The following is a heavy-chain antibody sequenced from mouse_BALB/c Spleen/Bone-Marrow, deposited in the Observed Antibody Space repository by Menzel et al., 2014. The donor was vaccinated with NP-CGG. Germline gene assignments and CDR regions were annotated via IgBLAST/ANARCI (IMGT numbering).Heavy chain of an antibody. CDR1: GFNIKDTY. J-gene: IGHJ2*01. Sequence: EVQLQESGAELVKPGASVKLSCTASGFNIKDTYMHWVKQRPGQGLEWIGMIHPSDSETRLNQIFKDKATLTVDKSSSTAYMQLSSLTSEDSAVYFCARRGYFDYWGQGTTLTVPS. V-gene: IGHV14-3*02. CDR2: IHPSDSET. CDR3: ARRGYFDY.